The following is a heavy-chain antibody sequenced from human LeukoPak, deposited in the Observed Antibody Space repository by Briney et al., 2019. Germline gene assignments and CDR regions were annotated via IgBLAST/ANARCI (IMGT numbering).Heavy chain of an antibody. CDR3: AGDPLRYFDWLGMDV. J-gene: IGHJ6*04. CDR1: GYTFTSYY. V-gene: IGHV1-46*01. D-gene: IGHD3-9*01. Sequence: ASVKVSCKASGYTFTSYYMQWVRQAPGQGLEWMGIINPSGGSTSYAQKFQGRVTMTRDTSTSTVYMELSSLRSGDTAVYYCAGDPLRYFDWLGMDVWGKGTTVTVSS. CDR2: INPSGGST.